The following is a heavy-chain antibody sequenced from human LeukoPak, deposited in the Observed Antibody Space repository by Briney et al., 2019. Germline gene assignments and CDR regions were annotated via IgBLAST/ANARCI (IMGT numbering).Heavy chain of an antibody. CDR2: ISGSGGST. Sequence: GGSLRLTCAASGFTFSSYAMSWVRQAPGKGLEWVSAISGSGGSTYYADSVKGRFTISRDNSKNTLYLQMNSLRAEDTAVYYCAMSYIVAQPVFDYWGQGTLVTVSS. V-gene: IGHV3-23*01. CDR3: AMSYIVAQPVFDY. D-gene: IGHD5-12*01. J-gene: IGHJ4*02. CDR1: GFTFSSYA.